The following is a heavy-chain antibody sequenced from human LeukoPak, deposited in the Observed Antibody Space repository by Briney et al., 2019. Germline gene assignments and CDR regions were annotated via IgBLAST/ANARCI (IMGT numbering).Heavy chain of an antibody. Sequence: SETLSLTCTVSGGSISSGDYYWSWIRQPPGKGLEWIGYIYYSGSTHYNPSLKSRVTISVDTSKNQFSLKLSSVTAADTAVYYCASLYDFWSGYSNWFDPWGQGTLVTVSS. CDR3: ASLYDFWSGYSNWFDP. CDR1: GGSISSGDYY. D-gene: IGHD3-3*01. J-gene: IGHJ5*02. CDR2: IYYSGST. V-gene: IGHV4-30-4*01.